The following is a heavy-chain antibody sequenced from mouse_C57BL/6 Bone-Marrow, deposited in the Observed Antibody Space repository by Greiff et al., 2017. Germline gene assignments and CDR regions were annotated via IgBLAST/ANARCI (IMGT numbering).Heavy chain of an antibody. CDR1: GYTFTNYC. J-gene: IGHJ3*01. CDR2: IDPKSGGT. Sequence: QVQLQQSGAELVKPGASVKLSCKASGYTFTNYCMHWVKQRPGRGLEWIGRIDPKSGGTKYNEKFKGKATLTADKPSSTAYMQLSSLTSEDSAVYYCARRPGFAYWGQGTLVTVSA. V-gene: IGHV1-72*01. CDR3: ARRPGFAY.